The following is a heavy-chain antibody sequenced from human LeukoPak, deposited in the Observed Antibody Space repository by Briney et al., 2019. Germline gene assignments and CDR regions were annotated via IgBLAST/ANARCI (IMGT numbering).Heavy chain of an antibody. Sequence: SETLSLTCTVSGGSMSGYFWSWIRQPPGKGLEWIGEINHSGSTTYNPSLKSRVTISVDTSKNQFSLKLSSVTAADTAVYYCARRAFSSGYYYFDYWGQGTLVTVSS. CDR1: GGSMSGYF. J-gene: IGHJ4*02. CDR3: ARRAFSSGYYYFDY. CDR2: INHSGST. V-gene: IGHV4-59*08. D-gene: IGHD3-22*01.